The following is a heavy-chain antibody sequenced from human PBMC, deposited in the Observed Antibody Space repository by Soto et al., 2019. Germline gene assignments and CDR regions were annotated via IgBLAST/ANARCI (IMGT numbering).Heavy chain of an antibody. V-gene: IGHV3-7*03. D-gene: IGHD3-10*01. CDR1: GFTFSSYW. J-gene: IGHJ6*03. CDR2: IKQDGSET. CDR3: VREGSLASNPMGWAL. Sequence: GGSLILSCAASGFTFSSYWMDWVRQAPGKGLEWVANIKQDGSETHYVDSVKGRFTISRDNAKNSLFLQLNSLRTEDTALYFCVREGSLASNPMGWALRGKGTRVTVP.